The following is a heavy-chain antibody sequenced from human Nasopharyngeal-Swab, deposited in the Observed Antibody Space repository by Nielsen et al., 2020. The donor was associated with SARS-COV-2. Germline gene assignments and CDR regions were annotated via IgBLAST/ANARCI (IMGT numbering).Heavy chain of an antibody. V-gene: IGHV3-48*03. J-gene: IGHJ4*02. D-gene: IGHD4-23*01. CDR3: APGPTTVVTWSFDY. CDR1: GFTFSSYE. CDR2: ISSSGSTI. Sequence: GESLKISCAASGFTFSSYEMNWVRQAPGKGLEWVSYISSSGSTIYYADSVKGRFTISRDNSKNTLYLQMNSLRAEDTAVYYCAPGPTTVVTWSFDYWGQGTLVTVSS.